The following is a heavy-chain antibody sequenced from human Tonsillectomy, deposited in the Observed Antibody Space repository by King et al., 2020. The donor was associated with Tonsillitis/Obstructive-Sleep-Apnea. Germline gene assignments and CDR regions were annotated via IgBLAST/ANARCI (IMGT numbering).Heavy chain of an antibody. J-gene: IGHJ4*02. D-gene: IGHD3/OR15-3a*01. Sequence: VQLVESGGGLVQPGGSLRLSCAASGFTFSSYAMVWVRQAPGKGLEWVSAISGSGGSTFYTDSVKGRFTISRDNSKNTLYLQMNSLRAEDTAVYYCAKDWTGLARYAVDYWGQGTLVTVSS. CDR2: ISGSGGST. CDR1: GFTFSSYA. CDR3: AKDWTGLARYAVDY. V-gene: IGHV3-23*04.